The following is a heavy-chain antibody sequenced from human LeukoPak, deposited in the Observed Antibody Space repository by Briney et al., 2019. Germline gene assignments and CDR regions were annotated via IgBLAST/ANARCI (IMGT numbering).Heavy chain of an antibody. CDR1: GGSISSDY. Sequence: PSETLSLTCTVSGGSISSDYWSWIRQPPGKGLEWLGYIYYSGNTNYNPSLESRVSISVDTSKSQFSLRLSSVTAADTAVYYCARDLGSSATYFYYMDVWGKGTTVTVSS. V-gene: IGHV4-59*01. D-gene: IGHD2-2*01. CDR3: ARDLGSSATYFYYMDV. J-gene: IGHJ6*03. CDR2: IYYSGNT.